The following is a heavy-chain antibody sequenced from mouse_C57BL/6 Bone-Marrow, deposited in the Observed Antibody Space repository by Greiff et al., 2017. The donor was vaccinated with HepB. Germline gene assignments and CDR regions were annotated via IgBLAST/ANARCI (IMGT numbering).Heavy chain of an antibody. CDR3: ARPPALDY. CDR1: GFTFSDYY. V-gene: IGHV5-12*01. J-gene: IGHJ4*01. Sequence: DVMLVESGGGLVQPGGSLKLSCAASGFTFSDYYMYWVRQTPEKRLEWVAYISNGGGSTYYPDTVKGRFTISRDNAKNTLYLQMSRLKSEDTAMYYCARPPALDYWGQGTSVTVSS. CDR2: ISNGGGST.